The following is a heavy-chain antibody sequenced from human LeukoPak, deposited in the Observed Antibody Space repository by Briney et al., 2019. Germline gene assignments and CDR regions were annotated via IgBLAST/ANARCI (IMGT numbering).Heavy chain of an antibody. CDR2: INPSGGST. J-gene: IGHJ4*02. V-gene: IGHV1-46*01. Sequence: ASVKVSCKASGYTFTSYYMHWVRQAPGQGLEWMGIINPSGGSTSFAQKFQGRVTMTRDTSTSTVYMELSSLRSEDTAVYYCAAERWGYYYDRWGQGTLVTVSS. D-gene: IGHD3-22*01. CDR3: AAERWGYYYDR. CDR1: GYTFTSYY.